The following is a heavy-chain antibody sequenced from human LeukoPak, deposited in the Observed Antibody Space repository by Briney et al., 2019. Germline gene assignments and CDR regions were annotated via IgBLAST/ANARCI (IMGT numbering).Heavy chain of an antibody. CDR2: ISGSGGST. CDR1: GLTFSSYA. D-gene: IGHD5-18*01. J-gene: IGHJ4*02. Sequence: GGSLRLSCAASGLTFSSYAMSWVRQAPGKGLEWVSGISGSGGSTYYADSVKGRFTISRDNSKNTLYLQMNSLRAEDTVEYYCAARIQLWLRDYWGQGTLVTVSS. V-gene: IGHV3-23*01. CDR3: AARIQLWLRDY.